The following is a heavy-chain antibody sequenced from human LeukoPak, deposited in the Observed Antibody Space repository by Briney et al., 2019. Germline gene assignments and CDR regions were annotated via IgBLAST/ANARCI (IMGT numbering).Heavy chain of an antibody. Sequence: PSETLSLTCTVSGGSISSYYWSWIRQPPGKGLEWIGYIYYSGSTNYNPSLKSRVTISVDTSKNQFSLKLSSVTAADTAVYYCARHGATMIVVEQNWFDPWGRNPGHRLL. V-gene: IGHV4-59*08. CDR1: GGSISSYY. CDR2: IYYSGST. CDR3: ARHGATMIVVEQNWFDP. J-gene: IGHJ5*02. D-gene: IGHD3-22*01.